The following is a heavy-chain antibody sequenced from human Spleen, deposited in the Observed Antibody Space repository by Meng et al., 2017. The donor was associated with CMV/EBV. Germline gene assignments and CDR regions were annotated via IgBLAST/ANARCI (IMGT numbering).Heavy chain of an antibody. V-gene: IGHV4-34*01. D-gene: IGHD6-6*01. CDR3: ATIPSYSSSPG. J-gene: IGHJ4*02. CDR1: GGSFSGYY. Sequence: SETLSLTCAVYGGSFSGYYWSWIRQPPGKGLEWIGEINHSGSTNYNPSLKSRVTISVDTSKNQFSLKLSSVTAADTAVYYCATIPSYSSSPGCGQGTLVTVSS. CDR2: INHSGST.